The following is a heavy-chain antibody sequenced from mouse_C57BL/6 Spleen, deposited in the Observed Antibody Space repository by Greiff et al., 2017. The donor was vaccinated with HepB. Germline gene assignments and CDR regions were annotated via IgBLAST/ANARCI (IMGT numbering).Heavy chain of an antibody. Sequence: VQLQQSGPELVKPGASVKISCKASGYTFTDYYMNWVKQSHGKSLEWIGDINPNNGGTSYNQKFKGKATLTVDKSSSTAYMELRSLTSEDSAVYYCARDGSSGFAYWGQGTLVTVSA. CDR3: ARDGSSGFAY. V-gene: IGHV1-26*01. CDR2: INPNNGGT. J-gene: IGHJ3*01. D-gene: IGHD1-1*01. CDR1: GYTFTDYY.